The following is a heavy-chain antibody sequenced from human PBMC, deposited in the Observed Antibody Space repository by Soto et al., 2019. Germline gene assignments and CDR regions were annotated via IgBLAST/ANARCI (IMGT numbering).Heavy chain of an antibody. V-gene: IGHV1-46*02. D-gene: IGHD2-15*01. J-gene: IGHJ4*02. Sequence: QVQVVPSGAEVKEPGASVKVSCKTSGYTRNNYYMHWARQAPGQGLEWMGMINTRGGNTFYAQKFRGRVTMTSDTATSTVYMELSSLTSDDTAIYYCATSLGREFATGDYWGQGTLVTVSS. CDR2: INTRGGNT. CDR1: GYTRNNYY. CDR3: ATSLGREFATGDY.